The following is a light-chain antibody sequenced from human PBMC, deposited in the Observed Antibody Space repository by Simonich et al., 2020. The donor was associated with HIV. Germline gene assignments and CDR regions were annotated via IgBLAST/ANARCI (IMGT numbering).Light chain of an antibody. Sequence: DIQMTQSPSTLSASVGDRVTITCRASQSIVSWLAWYQQKPGRAPKRLIYKASNLETGVPSRFRGSGSGTEFTLTISSLQPDDFATYYCQQYSTYPLTFGGGTKVEIK. V-gene: IGKV1-5*03. CDR2: KAS. CDR1: QSIVSW. CDR3: QQYSTYPLT. J-gene: IGKJ4*01.